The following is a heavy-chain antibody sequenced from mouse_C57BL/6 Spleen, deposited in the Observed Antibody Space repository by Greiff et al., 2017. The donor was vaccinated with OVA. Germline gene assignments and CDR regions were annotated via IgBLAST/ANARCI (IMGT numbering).Heavy chain of an antibody. J-gene: IGHJ2*01. V-gene: IGHV1-50*01. CDR3: ERRGGGY. CDR2: IDPSDSYT. CDR1: GYTFTSYW. Sequence: VQLQQPGAELVKPGASVKLSCKASGYTFTSYWMQWVKQRPGQGLEWIGEIDPSDSYTNYNQKFKGKATLTVDTSSSTAYMQLSSLTSEDSAVYYCERRGGGYWGQGTTLTVSS.